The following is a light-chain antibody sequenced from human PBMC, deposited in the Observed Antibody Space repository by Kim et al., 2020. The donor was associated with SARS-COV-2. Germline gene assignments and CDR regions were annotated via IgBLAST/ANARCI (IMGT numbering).Light chain of an antibody. V-gene: IGKV3-11*01. CDR1: QSVGTY. CDR2: DAS. J-gene: IGKJ5*01. CDR3: QQRGN. Sequence: ALLSLSPGESAPLSWRASQSVGTYLAWYQQKPGQAPRLLIYDASKRATGIPARFRGSGSGTDFTLTIGTLEPEDSAVYYCQQRGNFGQGTRLEIK.